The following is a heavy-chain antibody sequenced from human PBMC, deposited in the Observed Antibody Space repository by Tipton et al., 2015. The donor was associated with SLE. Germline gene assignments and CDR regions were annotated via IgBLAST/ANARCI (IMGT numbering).Heavy chain of an antibody. CDR1: GSTFSFYA. CDR2: ISRRGHST. CDR3: AKMGGFCSGVTCPWDY. D-gene: IGHD2-15*01. J-gene: IGHJ4*02. Sequence: SLRLSCAASGSTFSFYAMHWVRQAPGKGLEYVSGISRRGHSTYSADSVKGRFTITRDDSKNTLCVQLNSLRAEDTAIYYCAKMGGFCSGVTCPWDYWGQGTLVSVSS. V-gene: IGHV3-64*02.